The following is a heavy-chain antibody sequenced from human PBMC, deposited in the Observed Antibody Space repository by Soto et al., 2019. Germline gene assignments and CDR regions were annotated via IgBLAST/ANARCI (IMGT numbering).Heavy chain of an antibody. CDR3: SRFIMVGGWFDPNYYHGMAV. CDR1: GYTFSNYG. V-gene: IGHV1-18*01. CDR2: ISGYNGNT. Sequence: QVPLVQSGAEVKKPGASVTVSCKTSGYTFSNYGINWVRQAPGQGLEWMGWISGYNGNTNYAQTVQGRVTMTTDTSPGTVYMELRSLKSDDTAIYYCSRFIMVGGWFDPNYYHGMAVWGQGTTVTVSS. D-gene: IGHD6-19*01. J-gene: IGHJ6*02.